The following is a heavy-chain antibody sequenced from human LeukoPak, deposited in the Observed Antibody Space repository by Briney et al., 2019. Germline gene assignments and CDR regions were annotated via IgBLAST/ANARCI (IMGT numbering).Heavy chain of an antibody. J-gene: IGHJ2*01. D-gene: IGHD4-17*01. CDR1: GYSISSGYY. CDR3: ARRGGYGDSYWYFDL. Sequence: SETLSLTCTVSGYSISSGYYWGWIRQPPGKGLEWIGSIYHSGSTYYNPSLKSRVTISVDTSKNQFSLKLSSVTAADTAVYYCARRGGYGDSYWYFDLWGRGTLVTVSS. V-gene: IGHV4-38-2*02. CDR2: IYHSGST.